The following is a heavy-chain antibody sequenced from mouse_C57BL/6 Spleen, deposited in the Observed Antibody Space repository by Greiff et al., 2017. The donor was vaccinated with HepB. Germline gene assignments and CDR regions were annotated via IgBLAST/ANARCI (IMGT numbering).Heavy chain of an antibody. V-gene: IGHV1-55*01. J-gene: IGHJ4*01. Sequence: QVHVKQPGAELVKPGASVKMSCKASGYTFTSYWITWVKQRPGQGLEWIGDIYPGSGSTNYNEKFKSKATLTVDTSSSTAYMQLSSLTSEDSAVYYCARGDDYDWAMDYWGQGTSVTVSS. D-gene: IGHD2-4*01. CDR3: ARGDDYDWAMDY. CDR1: GYTFTSYW. CDR2: IYPGSGST.